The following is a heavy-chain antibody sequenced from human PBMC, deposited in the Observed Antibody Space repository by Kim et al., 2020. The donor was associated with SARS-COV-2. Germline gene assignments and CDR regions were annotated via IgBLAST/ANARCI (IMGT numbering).Heavy chain of an antibody. CDR3: ARDPRWELKRPFDY. J-gene: IGHJ4*02. V-gene: IGHV4-30-2*04. D-gene: IGHD1-26*01. Sequence: NPSLKSRVTISVDTSKNQFSLKLSSVTAADTAVYYCARDPRWELKRPFDYWGQGTLVTVSS.